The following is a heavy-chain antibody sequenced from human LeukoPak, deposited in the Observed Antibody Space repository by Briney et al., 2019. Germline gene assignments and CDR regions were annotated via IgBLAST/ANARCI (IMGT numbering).Heavy chain of an antibody. CDR3: TTAPESEWLLRDY. V-gene: IGHV3-15*01. CDR2: IKSKTDGGTT. CDR1: GFTFSNAS. J-gene: IGHJ4*02. Sequence: PGGSLRLSCAASGFTFSNASMSWVRQAPGKGLEWVGRIKSKTDGGTTDYAAPVKGRFTISRDDSKNTLYLQMNSLKTEDTAVYYCTTAPESEWLLRDYWGQGTLVTVSS. D-gene: IGHD3-22*01.